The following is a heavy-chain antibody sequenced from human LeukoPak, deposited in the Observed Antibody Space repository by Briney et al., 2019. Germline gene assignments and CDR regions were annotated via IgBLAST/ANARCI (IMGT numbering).Heavy chain of an antibody. CDR1: GGSFSGYY. V-gene: IGHV4-34*01. Sequence: PSETLSLTCAVYGGSFSGYYWSWIRQPSGKGLEWIGEINHSGSTNYNPSLKSRVTISVDTSKNQFSLKLSSVTAADTAVYYCARGGQGSVTMGGPFGYWGQGTLVTVSS. J-gene: IGHJ4*02. CDR3: ARGGQGSVTMGGPFGY. CDR2: INHSGST. D-gene: IGHD4-17*01.